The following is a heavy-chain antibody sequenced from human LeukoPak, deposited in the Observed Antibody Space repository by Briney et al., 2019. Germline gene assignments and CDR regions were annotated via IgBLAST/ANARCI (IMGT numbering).Heavy chain of an antibody. CDR1: GGSISSYY. CDR2: INHSGST. D-gene: IGHD2-2*01. J-gene: IGHJ5*02. Sequence: SETLSLTCTVSGGSISSYYWSWIRQPPGKGLEWIGEINHSGSTNYNPSLKSRVTISVDTSKNQFSLKLSSVTAADTAVYYCAREREPDSTRDIVVVPAADWFDPWGQGTLVTISS. CDR3: AREREPDSTRDIVVVPAADWFDP. V-gene: IGHV4-34*01.